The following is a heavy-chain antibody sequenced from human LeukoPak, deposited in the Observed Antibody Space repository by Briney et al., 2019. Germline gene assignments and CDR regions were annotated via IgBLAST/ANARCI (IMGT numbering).Heavy chain of an antibody. CDR1: GYTFTGYY. Sequence: GASVKVSCKASGYTFTGYYIHWVRQAPGQGLEWTGWINPDSGDTYYAQKFQGRVTMTRDTSITTAYMELSRLRFDDTAIYYCARRSRSSSLGDCFDPWGQGTLVTVSS. CDR2: INPDSGDT. V-gene: IGHV1-2*02. J-gene: IGHJ5*02. CDR3: ARRSRSSSLGDCFDP. D-gene: IGHD6-13*01.